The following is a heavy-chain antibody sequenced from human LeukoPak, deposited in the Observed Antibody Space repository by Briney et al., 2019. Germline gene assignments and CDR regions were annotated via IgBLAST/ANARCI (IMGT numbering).Heavy chain of an antibody. Sequence: SQTLSLTCAISGDSVSSNSAAWNWIRQSPSRGLEWLGRTYYRSKWYNDYAISVKSRITINPDTSKNQFSLQLNSVTPEDTAVYYCARDRGQPLLNYYYYGIDVWGKGTTVTVSS. J-gene: IGHJ6*04. D-gene: IGHD2-21*02. V-gene: IGHV6-1*01. CDR1: GDSVSSNSAA. CDR2: TYYRSKWYN. CDR3: ARDRGQPLLNYYYYGIDV.